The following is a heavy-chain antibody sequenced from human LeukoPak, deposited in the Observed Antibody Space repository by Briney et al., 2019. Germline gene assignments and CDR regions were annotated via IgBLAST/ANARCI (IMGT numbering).Heavy chain of an antibody. V-gene: IGHV4-4*02. J-gene: IGHJ4*02. Sequence: PSETLSLTCAVSGVSISTSEWWIWVRQPPGQGLEWIGEIHRDGRSRYNPSLTSRVTMSMDYSKNQFSLNVRFVTAADTAIYYCGKTDIYFNPIDYWGPGSLVTASS. CDR1: GVSISTSEW. CDR2: IHRDGRS. CDR3: GKTDIYFNPIDY. D-gene: IGHD3-9*01.